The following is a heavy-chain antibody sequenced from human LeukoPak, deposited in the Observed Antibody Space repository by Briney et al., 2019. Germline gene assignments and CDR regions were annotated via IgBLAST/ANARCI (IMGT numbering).Heavy chain of an antibody. J-gene: IGHJ4*02. Sequence: PGGSLRLSCAASGFTFDNYGMHWVRQAPGKGLEWVAFVRYDGSKTYDADSVKGRFTISRDNSKNTMYLQMNSLRAEDSAMYYCAKGIRGWIMVTPSDFWGQGTLVTVSS. CDR1: GFTFDNYG. CDR3: AKGIRGWIMVTPSDF. D-gene: IGHD2-21*02. CDR2: VRYDGSKT. V-gene: IGHV3-30*02.